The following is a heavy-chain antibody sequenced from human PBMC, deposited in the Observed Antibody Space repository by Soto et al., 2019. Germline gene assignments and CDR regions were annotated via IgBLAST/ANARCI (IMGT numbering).Heavy chain of an antibody. CDR2: ISYDGSNK. CDR1: GFTFSSYA. J-gene: IGHJ6*02. D-gene: IGHD3-10*01. CDR3: ARAGSGSYYSLRGYYYYGMDV. V-gene: IGHV3-30-3*01. Sequence: GGSLRLSCAASGFTFSSYAMHWVRQAPGKGLEWVAVISYDGSNKYYADSVKGRFTISRDNSKNTLYLQMNSLRAEDTAVYYCARAGSGSYYSLRGYYYYGMDVWGQGTTVTVSS.